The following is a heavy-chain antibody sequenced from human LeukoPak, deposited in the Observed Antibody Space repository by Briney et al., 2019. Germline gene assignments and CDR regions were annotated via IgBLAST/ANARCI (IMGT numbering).Heavy chain of an antibody. CDR1: GLTFSNYG. CDR3: ARNYNGMSN. CDR2: INNDGRSA. D-gene: IGHD1-26*01. V-gene: IGHV3-74*01. J-gene: IGHJ4*02. Sequence: PGGSLRLSCAASGLTFSNYGMMWVRQAPGKGLVWVSYINNDGRSATYADSVKGRFTISRDNAKNTLYLQMNSLEAEDSAMYYCARNYNGMSNWGQGTLVIVSS.